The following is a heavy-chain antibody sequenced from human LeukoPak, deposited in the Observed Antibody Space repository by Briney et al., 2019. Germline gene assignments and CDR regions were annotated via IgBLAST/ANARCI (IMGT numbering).Heavy chain of an antibody. D-gene: IGHD6-13*01. Sequence: PSETLSLTCAVYGGPFSGYYWSWIRQPPGKGLEWIGEINHSGSTNYNPSLKSRVTISVDTSKNQFSLKLSSVTAADTAVYYCARGRGLSRTPQLVYYFDYWGQGTLVTVSS. V-gene: IGHV4-34*01. J-gene: IGHJ4*02. CDR3: ARGRGLSRTPQLVYYFDY. CDR1: GGPFSGYY. CDR2: INHSGST.